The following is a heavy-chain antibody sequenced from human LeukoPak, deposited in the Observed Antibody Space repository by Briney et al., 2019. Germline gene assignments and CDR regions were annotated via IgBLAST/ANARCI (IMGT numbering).Heavy chain of an antibody. V-gene: IGHV4-39*07. CDR1: GGSISSSSYY. Sequence: SETLSLTCTVSGGSISSSSYYWGWIRQPPGKGLEWIGSIYYSGSTYYNPSLKSRVTISVDTSKNQFSLKLSSVTAADTAVYYCARGRVGHYYDSSGYWGENWFDPWGQGTLVTVSS. CDR3: ARGRVGHYYDSSGYWGENWFDP. J-gene: IGHJ5*02. CDR2: IYYSGST. D-gene: IGHD3-22*01.